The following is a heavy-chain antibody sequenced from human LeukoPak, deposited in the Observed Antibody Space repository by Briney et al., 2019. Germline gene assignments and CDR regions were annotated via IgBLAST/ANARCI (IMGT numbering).Heavy chain of an antibody. CDR2: IYYSGST. CDR3: ARLGYSYGLDY. D-gene: IGHD5-18*01. Sequence: NPSETLSLTCTVSGGSISSSSYYWGWIRQPPGKGLEWIGSIYYSGSTYYNPSLKSRVTISVDTSKNQFSLKLSSVTAADTAVYYCARLGYSYGLDYWGQGTLVTVSS. CDR1: GGSISSSSYY. J-gene: IGHJ4*02. V-gene: IGHV4-39*07.